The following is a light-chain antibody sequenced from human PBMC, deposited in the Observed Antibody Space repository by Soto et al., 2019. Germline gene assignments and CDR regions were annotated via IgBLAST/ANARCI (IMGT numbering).Light chain of an antibody. CDR1: QSALHSNGKTY. CDR3: MQAVQTLT. Sequence: DIVMTQSPLSLAVTLGEPASISCRSSQSALHSNGKTYLDWYLQKPGQSPQLLIYSASNRASGVPDRFSGSGSVTDFTLKISRVEAEDVGIYYCMQAVQTLTFGGGTKVEIK. V-gene: IGKV2-28*01. J-gene: IGKJ4*01. CDR2: SAS.